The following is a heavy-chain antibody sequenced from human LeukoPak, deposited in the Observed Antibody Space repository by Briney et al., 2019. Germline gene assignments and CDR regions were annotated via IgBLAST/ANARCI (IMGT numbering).Heavy chain of an antibody. CDR1: GGSISSYY. D-gene: IGHD3-22*01. CDR2: IYTSGST. CDR3: ARGVIVVVSLNWFDP. V-gene: IGHV4-4*07. J-gene: IGHJ5*02. Sequence: PSETLSLTCTVSGGSISSYYWSWIRQPAGKGLEWIGRIYTSGSTNYNPSLKSRVTMSVDTSKNQFSLKLSSVTAADTAVYYCARGVIVVVSLNWFDPWGQGTLVTVSS.